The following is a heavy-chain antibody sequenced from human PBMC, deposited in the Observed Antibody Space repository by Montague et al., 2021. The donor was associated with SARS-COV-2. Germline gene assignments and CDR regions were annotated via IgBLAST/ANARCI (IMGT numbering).Heavy chain of an antibody. CDR1: GGSISSSSYY. V-gene: IGHV4-39*02. D-gene: IGHD3-22*01. CDR3: AREAYYYESSGYYGGGYYCWYGMDV. Sequence: SETLSLTCTVSGGSISSSSYYWGWIRQPPGKGLEWIGSIYYSGSTYYNPSLKSRVTISVDTSKNQFSLKLSSVTAADTAVYYCAREAYYYESSGYYGGGYYCWYGMDVWGQGTTVTVSS. CDR2: IYYSGST. J-gene: IGHJ6*02.